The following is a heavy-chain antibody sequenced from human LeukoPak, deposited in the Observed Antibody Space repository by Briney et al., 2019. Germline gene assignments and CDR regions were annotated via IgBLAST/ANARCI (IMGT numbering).Heavy chain of an antibody. D-gene: IGHD6-13*01. CDR2: ISSTGSPR. J-gene: IGHJ4*02. Sequence: PGGSLRLSCAASGFIFSSYEMNCVRQAPGKGLEWVSYISSTGSPRHYADSVKGRFTISRDNAKNSLYLQMNSLRAEDTAVYYCARVGQQLADYWGQGTLVTVSS. CDR3: ARVGQQLADY. V-gene: IGHV3-48*03. CDR1: GFIFSSYE.